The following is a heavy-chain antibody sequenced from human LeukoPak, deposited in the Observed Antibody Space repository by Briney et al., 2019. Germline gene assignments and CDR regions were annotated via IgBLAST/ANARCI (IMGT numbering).Heavy chain of an antibody. V-gene: IGHV1-69*13. CDR3: ARDPCIAVAGRFRFYGMDV. Sequence: SVKVSCKASGGTFSSYAISWVRQAPGQGLEWMGGIIPIFGTANYAQKFQGRVTITADESTSTAHMELSSLRSEDTAVYYCARDPCIAVAGRFRFYGMDVWGQGTTVTVSS. J-gene: IGHJ6*02. D-gene: IGHD6-19*01. CDR1: GGTFSSYA. CDR2: IIPIFGTA.